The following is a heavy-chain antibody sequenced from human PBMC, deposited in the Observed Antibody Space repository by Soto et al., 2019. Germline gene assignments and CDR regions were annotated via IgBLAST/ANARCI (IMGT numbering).Heavy chain of an antibody. CDR1: GGSISSYY. Sequence: SETLSLTCTVSGGSISSYYWSWIRQPPGKGLEWIGYIYYSGSTNYNPSLKSRVTISVDTSKNQFSLKLSSVTAADTAVYYCARGRRAFSGSYRFDYWGQGTLVTVSS. CDR3: ARGRRAFSGSYRFDY. J-gene: IGHJ4*02. D-gene: IGHD1-26*01. V-gene: IGHV4-59*01. CDR2: IYYSGST.